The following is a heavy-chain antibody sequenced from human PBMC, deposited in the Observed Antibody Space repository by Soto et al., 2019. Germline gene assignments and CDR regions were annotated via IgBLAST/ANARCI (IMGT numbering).Heavy chain of an antibody. CDR2: INAGNGNT. CDR1: GYTFTSYA. Sequence: ASVKVSCKASGYTFTSYAMHWVRQAPGQRLEWMGWINAGNGNTKYSQKFQGRVTITRDTSASTAYMELSSLRSEDTAVYYCASSPAGIAAGGEDYYYYMDVWGKGTTVTVSS. D-gene: IGHD6-13*01. V-gene: IGHV1-3*01. J-gene: IGHJ6*03. CDR3: ASSPAGIAAGGEDYYYYMDV.